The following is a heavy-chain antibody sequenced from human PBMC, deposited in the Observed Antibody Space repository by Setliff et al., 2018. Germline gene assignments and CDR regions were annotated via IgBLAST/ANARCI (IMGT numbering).Heavy chain of an antibody. V-gene: IGHV3-30*04. Sequence: PGGSLRLSCEASGFSFSNYAMNWVRQAPGKGLEWVAVVSHDESTKYYADSVKDRFIISRDNSKNTVYLQMNSLRAEDTAIYYCARGPSMVVVSVAIPHVWGKGTTVTV. J-gene: IGHJ6*03. D-gene: IGHD2-2*01. CDR1: GFSFSNYA. CDR2: VSHDESTK. CDR3: ARGPSMVVVSVAIPHV.